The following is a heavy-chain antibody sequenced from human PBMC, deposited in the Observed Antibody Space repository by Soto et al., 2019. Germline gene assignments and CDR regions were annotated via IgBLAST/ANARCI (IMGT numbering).Heavy chain of an antibody. J-gene: IGHJ4*02. CDR2: IYYSGST. Sequence: QLQLQESGPGLVKPSETLSLTCTVSGGSISSSSYYWGWIRQPPGKGLEWIGSIYYSGSTYFNPSLKSRVTISVDTSKNQFSLKPSSVTAADTAVYYCARVRGPYSSSWYPPYYFDYWGQGTLVTVSS. D-gene: IGHD6-13*01. CDR3: ARVRGPYSSSWYPPYYFDY. CDR1: GGSISSSSYY. V-gene: IGHV4-39*01.